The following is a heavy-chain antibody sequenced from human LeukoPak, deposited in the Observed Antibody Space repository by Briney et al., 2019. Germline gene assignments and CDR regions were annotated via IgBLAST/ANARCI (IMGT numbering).Heavy chain of an antibody. J-gene: IGHJ3*02. D-gene: IGHD3-22*01. CDR1: GFTFSSYS. CDR2: ISSSSHYI. V-gene: IGHV3-21*01. CDR3: AKPLGLYYYDSSGYRATDAFDI. Sequence: GGSLRLSCAASGFTFSSYSLNWVRQAPGMGLEWVSSISSSSHYIYYADSVKSRFTISRDNAKNSLYLQMNSLRAEDTAVYYCAKPLGLYYYDSSGYRATDAFDIWGQGTMVTVSS.